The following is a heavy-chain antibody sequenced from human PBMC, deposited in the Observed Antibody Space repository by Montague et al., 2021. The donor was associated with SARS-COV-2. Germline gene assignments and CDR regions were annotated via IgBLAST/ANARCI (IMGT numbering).Heavy chain of an antibody. CDR3: AREVFKEGDY. V-gene: IGHV3-74*01. J-gene: IGHJ4*02. D-gene: IGHD1-14*01. CDR1: ELPFSNYW. Sequence: CRRLSCAASELPFSNYWMHWVRQAPGEGLVWASLISSDGRTTSYVDSVKGRFTISRDNARNTLYLQMTSLRADDTAVYYCAREVFKEGDYWGQGTLVAVSS. CDR2: ISSDGRTT.